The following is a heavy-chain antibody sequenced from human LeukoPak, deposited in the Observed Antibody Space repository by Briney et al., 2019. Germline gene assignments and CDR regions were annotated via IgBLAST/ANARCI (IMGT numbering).Heavy chain of an antibody. D-gene: IGHD6-13*01. J-gene: IGHJ4*02. Sequence: SETLSLTCAVYGGSFSGYYWSWIRQPPGKGLDWIGEINHSGSTNYNPSLKSRVTISVDTSENQFSLKLSSVTAADTAVYYCARAGYSSSGSQGYWGQGTLVTVSS. V-gene: IGHV4-34*01. CDR3: ARAGYSSSGSQGY. CDR2: INHSGST. CDR1: GGSFSGYY.